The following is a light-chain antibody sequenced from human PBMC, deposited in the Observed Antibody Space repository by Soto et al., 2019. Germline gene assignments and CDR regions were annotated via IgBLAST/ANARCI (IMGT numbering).Light chain of an antibody. CDR3: QQFEDLPLS. Sequence: EIVMTQSPATLSVSPGERATLSCRASQSVSSNLAWYQQKPGQAPRLLIYGASTRATGIPARFSGSGSGTEFTLTISSLQSEDVAAYYCQQFEDLPLSFGPGTTVDI. CDR1: QSVSSN. V-gene: IGKV3-15*01. CDR2: GAS. J-gene: IGKJ3*01.